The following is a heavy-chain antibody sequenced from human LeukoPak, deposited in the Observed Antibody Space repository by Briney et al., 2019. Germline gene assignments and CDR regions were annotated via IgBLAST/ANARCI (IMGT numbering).Heavy chain of an antibody. CDR1: GFTLDTYA. D-gene: IGHD3-9*01. V-gene: IGHV3-23*01. CDR2: ISSGGHTT. J-gene: IGHJ4*02. Sequence: GGSLRLSCAASGFTLDTYAMSWVRQAPGKGLEWVSTISSGGHTTYYADSVKGRLSISRDNSKNTLSLQMNSLRAEDTAVYYCARGTLAGYFLGYWGQGTLVPVSS. CDR3: ARGTLAGYFLGY.